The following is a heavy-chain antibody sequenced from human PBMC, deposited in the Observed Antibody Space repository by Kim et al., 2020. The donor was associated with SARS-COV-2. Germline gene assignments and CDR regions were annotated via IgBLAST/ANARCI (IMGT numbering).Heavy chain of an antibody. CDR2: YGGKK. CDR3: NRGGFPDY. V-gene: IGHV3-49*02. J-gene: IGHJ4*02. D-gene: IGHD3-10*01. Sequence: YGGKKEDDTSVKGRFTIARDDSKSNAYLQMNSLKTEDTAVYYCNRGGFPDYWGQGTLVTVSS.